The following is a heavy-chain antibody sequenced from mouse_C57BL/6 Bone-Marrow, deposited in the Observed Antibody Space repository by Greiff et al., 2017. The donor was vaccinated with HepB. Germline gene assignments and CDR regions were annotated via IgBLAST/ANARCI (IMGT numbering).Heavy chain of an antibody. CDR2: IRLKSDNYAT. Sequence: EVKVVESGGGLVQPGGSMKLSCVASGFTFSNYWMNWVRQSPEKGLEWVAQIRLKSDNYATHYAESVKGRFTISRDDSKSSVYLQMNNLRAEDTGIYYCPPYYYGSRGAMDYWGQGTSVTVSS. J-gene: IGHJ4*01. V-gene: IGHV6-3*01. D-gene: IGHD1-1*01. CDR1: GFTFSNYW. CDR3: PPYYYGSRGAMDY.